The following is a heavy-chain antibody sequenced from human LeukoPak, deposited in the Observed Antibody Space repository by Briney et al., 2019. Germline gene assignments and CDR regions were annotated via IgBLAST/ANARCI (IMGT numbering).Heavy chain of an antibody. CDR3: ARRYYYNLGSFPFDF. CDR1: GGPFSGYF. J-gene: IGHJ4*02. Sequence: PSETLSLTCAISGGPFSGYFWSWIRQSSGKGLEWIGEIHNSGTTNYNPSLNSRVTISEDTSKNQFYLNLSSVTAADTAVYYCARRYYYNLGSFPFDFWGQGTLVTVSS. V-gene: IGHV4-34*01. D-gene: IGHD3-10*01. CDR2: IHNSGTT.